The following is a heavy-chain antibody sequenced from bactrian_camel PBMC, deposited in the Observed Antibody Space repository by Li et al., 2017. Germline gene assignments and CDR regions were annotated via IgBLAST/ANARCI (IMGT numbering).Heavy chain of an antibody. D-gene: IGHD1*01. CDR2: IESDGRI. CDR3: ATRDGGAYNY. V-gene: IGHV3S55*01. Sequence: HVQLVESGGGSVQAGGSLRLSCTAPEFAYRSYCMGWFRQAPGKEREGVAAIESDGRIHYTDSVKDRFTISQDHAKYTRYLQMNSLRSEDTALYYCATRDGGAYNYWGQGTQVTVS. J-gene: IGHJ4*01. CDR1: EFAYRSYC.